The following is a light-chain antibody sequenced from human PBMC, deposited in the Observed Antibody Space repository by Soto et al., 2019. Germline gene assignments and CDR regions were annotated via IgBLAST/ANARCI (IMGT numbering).Light chain of an antibody. CDR2: EVS. J-gene: IGLJ1*01. CDR3: CSYAGSSTYV. CDR1: SSDVGSYNL. V-gene: IGLV2-23*02. Sequence: QPVLAQPASVSGSPGQSITISCTGTSSDVGSYNLVSWYQQYPGKAPKLMIYEVSKRPSGVSNRFSGSKSGNTASLTISGLQAEDEVDYYCCSYAGSSTYVFGTGTKVTVL.